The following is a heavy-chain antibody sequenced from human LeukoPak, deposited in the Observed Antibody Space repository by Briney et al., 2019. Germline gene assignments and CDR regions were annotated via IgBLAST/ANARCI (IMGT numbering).Heavy chain of an antibody. CDR2: IYYSGRT. D-gene: IGHD4-11*01. V-gene: IGHV4-59*01. CDR1: GGSISSDY. CDR3: ARGFYSPAY. J-gene: IGHJ4*02. Sequence: SETLSLTCTVSGGSISSDYWSWIRQPPGKGLEWVGYIYYSGRTFYNPSLKSRVTMSVDTSKNQFSLKLSSVTAADTAIYYCARGFYSPAYWGQGTLVTVSS.